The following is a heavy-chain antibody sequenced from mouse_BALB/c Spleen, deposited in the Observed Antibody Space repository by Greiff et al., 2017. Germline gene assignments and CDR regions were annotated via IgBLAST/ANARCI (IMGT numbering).Heavy chain of an antibody. J-gene: IGHJ2*01. CDR3: ARRSYGSSPFDY. Sequence: VQLQQSGAELVKPGASVKLSCTASGFNIKDTNMHWVKQRPEQGLEWIGRIDPANGNTKYDPKFQGKATITADTSSNTAYLQLSSLTSEDTAVYYCARRSYGSSPFDYWGQGTTLTVSS. D-gene: IGHD1-1*01. CDR2: IDPANGNT. CDR1: GFNIKDTN. V-gene: IGHV14-3*02.